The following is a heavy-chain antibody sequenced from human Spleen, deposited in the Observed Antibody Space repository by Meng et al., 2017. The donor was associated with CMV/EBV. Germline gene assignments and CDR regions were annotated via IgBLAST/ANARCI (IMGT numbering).Heavy chain of an antibody. Sequence: GSLRLSCNVSCGSISSSRYYWGWTCQPPGKGLEWIGNIYYSGSTYYSPSLKSRVTISVDTSKNQYSLKLSSVTAADTAIYYCARTSSGYYYGLDVWGQGTTVTVSS. J-gene: IGHJ6*02. D-gene: IGHD3-3*01. CDR2: IYYSGST. CDR3: ARTSSGYYYGLDV. V-gene: IGHV4-39*07. CDR1: CGSISSSRYY.